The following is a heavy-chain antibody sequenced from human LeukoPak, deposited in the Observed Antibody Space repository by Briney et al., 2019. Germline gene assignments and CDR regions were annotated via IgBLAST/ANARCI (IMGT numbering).Heavy chain of an antibody. CDR1: GFTFSSYG. V-gene: IGHV3-30*02. CDR2: IRRDGRDE. CDR3: AKDRDGGNFFFDY. D-gene: IGHD4-23*01. J-gene: IGHJ4*02. Sequence: PGGSLRLSCAASGFTFSSYGMHWVRQAPGKGLEWVAFIRRDGRDEDYAASVKGRFTVSRDNSKNTLYLQMNGLRPEDTALYYCAKDRDGGNFFFDYWGQGTLVTVSS.